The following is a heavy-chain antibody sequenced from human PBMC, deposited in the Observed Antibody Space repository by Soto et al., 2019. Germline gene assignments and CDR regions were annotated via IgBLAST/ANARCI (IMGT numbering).Heavy chain of an antibody. D-gene: IGHD2-15*01. CDR3: ASRSAAYFDY. Sequence: PSETLSLTCTVSGGSISSYYWSWIRQPPGKRLEWIGYIYYSGSTNYNPSLKSRVTISVDMSKNQFSLKLSSVTAADTAVYYCASRSAAYFDYWGQGTLVTVSS. J-gene: IGHJ4*02. V-gene: IGHV4-59*01. CDR1: GGSISSYY. CDR2: IYYSGST.